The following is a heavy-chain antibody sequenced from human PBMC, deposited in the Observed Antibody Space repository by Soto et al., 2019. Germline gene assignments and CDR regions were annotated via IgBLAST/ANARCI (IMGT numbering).Heavy chain of an antibody. CDR1: GHSFTNTFSNYW. Sequence: GESLKISCKGSGHSFTNTFSNYWIGWVRQMPGKGLEWMGIIYPGGSGTRYNPSFQGQVTISADKSISTAYLQWSSLKASDTAMYYCARPQGYCSSTSCYKDAFDIWGQGTMVTVSS. D-gene: IGHD2-2*01. J-gene: IGHJ3*02. CDR2: IYPGGSGT. CDR3: ARPQGYCSSTSCYKDAFDI. V-gene: IGHV5-51*01.